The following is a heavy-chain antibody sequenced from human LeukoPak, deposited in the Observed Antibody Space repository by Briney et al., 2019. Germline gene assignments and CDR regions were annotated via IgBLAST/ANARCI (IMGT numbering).Heavy chain of an antibody. Sequence: GGSLRLSCAASGFIFSSYEMNWVRQAPGKGLEWVSYISSSGSTIYYADSVKGRFTISRDNAKNSLYLQMNSLRAEDTAVYYCARVVRGVGYYFDYWGQGTLVTVSS. CDR2: ISSSGSTI. CDR1: GFIFSSYE. J-gene: IGHJ4*02. CDR3: ARVVRGVGYYFDY. V-gene: IGHV3-48*03. D-gene: IGHD3-10*01.